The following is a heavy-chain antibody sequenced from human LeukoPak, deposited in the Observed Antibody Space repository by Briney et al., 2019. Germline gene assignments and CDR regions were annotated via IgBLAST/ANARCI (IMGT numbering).Heavy chain of an antibody. CDR2: IYPGDSDT. D-gene: IGHD4-23*01. CDR3: ARRSYGGKDFDY. Sequence: GESLKISCKGSGYSFTSSWINWVRQMPGKGLEWMGIIYPGDSDTKYSPSFQGQVTISVDKSFNTAYLQWSSLKASDTAMYYCARRSYGGKDFDYWGQGTLVTVSS. CDR1: GYSFTSSW. V-gene: IGHV5-51*01. J-gene: IGHJ4*02.